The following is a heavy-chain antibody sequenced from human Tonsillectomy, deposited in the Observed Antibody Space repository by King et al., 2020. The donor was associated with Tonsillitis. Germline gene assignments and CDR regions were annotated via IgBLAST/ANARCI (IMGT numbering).Heavy chain of an antibody. Sequence: VQLVESGAEVKKPGESLKISCKGSGYSFTNYWIGWVRQMPGKGLEWRGIINSGDSDTRYSPSFTGQVTISADKSISTAYLQWSILKASDTAMYYCSLSLYYYNMAVWGQGTTVTVSS. CDR1: GYSFTNYW. D-gene: IGHD3-16*01. J-gene: IGHJ6*02. V-gene: IGHV5-51*01. CDR2: INSGDSDT. CDR3: SLSLYYYNMAV.